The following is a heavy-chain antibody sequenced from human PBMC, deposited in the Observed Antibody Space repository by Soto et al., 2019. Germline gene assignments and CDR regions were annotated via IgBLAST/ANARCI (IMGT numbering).Heavy chain of an antibody. Sequence: SETLSLTCTVSGGSISSYYWSWIRQPPGKGLEWIGYIYYSGSTNYNPSLKSRVTISVDTSKNQFSLKLSSVTAADTAVYYCARGVDSLNNWFDPWGQGTLVTVSS. CDR3: ARGVDSLNNWFDP. D-gene: IGHD5-12*01. CDR2: IYYSGST. J-gene: IGHJ5*02. V-gene: IGHV4-59*01. CDR1: GGSISSYY.